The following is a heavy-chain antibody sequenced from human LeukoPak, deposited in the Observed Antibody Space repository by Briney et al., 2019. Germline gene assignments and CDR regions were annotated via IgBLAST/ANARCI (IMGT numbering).Heavy chain of an antibody. D-gene: IGHD2-2*01. CDR3: ARLFTPRYCSTTSCYWKGWFDP. CDR2: IIPIFGAA. J-gene: IGHJ5*02. CDR1: RGTFSSYA. V-gene: IGHV1-69*13. Sequence: SVKVSCKTSRGTFSSYAISWVRQAPGQGLEWMGGIIPIFGAANYAQKFQGRVTITADEFTSTAYMELSSLRSEDTAVYYCARLFTPRYCSTTSCYWKGWFDPWGQGTLVTVSS.